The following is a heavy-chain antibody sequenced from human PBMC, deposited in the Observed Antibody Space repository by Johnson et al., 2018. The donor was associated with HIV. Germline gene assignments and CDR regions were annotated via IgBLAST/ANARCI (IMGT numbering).Heavy chain of an antibody. CDR3: ARGEDYGGNFGALDI. CDR1: GFTFSSYA. Sequence: QVQLVESGGGLVQPGGSLRLSCAASGFTFSSYAVQWVRQAPDKGLEWVAVISYDGSKKYYADSVRGRFTISRDNSKNTLYLQMNSLRDEDTAVYYCARGEDYGGNFGALDIWGPDTMVTVSS. V-gene: IGHV3-30-3*01. D-gene: IGHD4-23*01. J-gene: IGHJ3*02. CDR2: ISYDGSKK.